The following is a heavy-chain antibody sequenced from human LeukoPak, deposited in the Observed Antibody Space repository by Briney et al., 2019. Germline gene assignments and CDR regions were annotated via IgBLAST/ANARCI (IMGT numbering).Heavy chain of an antibody. D-gene: IGHD2-21*02. CDR3: ARHALATVTDPSFDY. CDR2: LYHSGST. J-gene: IGHJ4*02. V-gene: IGHV4-39*01. Sequence: SETLSLTCTVSGGSISTPGYYWGWVRQPPGKGLEWIGSLYHSGSTYYKPSLKSRATISVDKSKNQCSLKLRSVTAADTAVYYCARHALATVTDPSFDYWGQGTLVTVSS. CDR1: GGSISTPGYY.